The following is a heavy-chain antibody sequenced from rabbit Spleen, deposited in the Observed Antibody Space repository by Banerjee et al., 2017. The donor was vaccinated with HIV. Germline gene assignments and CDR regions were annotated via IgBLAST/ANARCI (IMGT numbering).Heavy chain of an antibody. CDR1: GFSFSSSYW. J-gene: IGHJ4*01. CDR2: NSGGSSDGS. CDR3: ARDLVAVIGWNFNL. Sequence: QEQLEESGGDLVKPEGSLTLTCTASGFSFSSSYWICWVRQAPGKGLEWIACNSGGSSDGSQYASWAKGRFTISQTSSTTVTLQMTSLTAADTATYFCARDLVAVIGWNFNLWGPGTLVTVS. D-gene: IGHD1-1*01. V-gene: IGHV1S45*01.